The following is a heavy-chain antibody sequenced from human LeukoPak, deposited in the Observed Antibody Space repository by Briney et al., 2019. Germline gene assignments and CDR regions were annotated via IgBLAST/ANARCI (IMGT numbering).Heavy chain of an antibody. CDR1: GGSISSYY. D-gene: IGHD3-3*01. Sequence: PSETLSLTCTVSGGSISSYYWGWIRQPPGKRLEWIGHIYYSGSTNYNPSLKSRVTLSVDTSKNQFSLKLSSVTAADTAVYYCASRSSIWSGYQDTLYYFDSWGQGTLVTVSS. CDR2: IYYSGST. J-gene: IGHJ4*02. CDR3: ASRSSIWSGYQDTLYYFDS. V-gene: IGHV4-59*01.